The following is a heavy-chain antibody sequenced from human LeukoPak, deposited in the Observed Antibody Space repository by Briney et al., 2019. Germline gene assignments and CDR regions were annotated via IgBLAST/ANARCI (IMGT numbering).Heavy chain of an antibody. CDR2: INPNSGGT. D-gene: IGHD4-23*01. CDR1: GYTFTGYY. J-gene: IGHJ4*02. Sequence: ASVKVSCKASGYTFTGYYMHWVRQAPGQGLXXXGWINPNSGGTNYAQKFQGRVTMTRDTSISTAYMELSRLRSDDTAVYYCARSGGNWPFDYWGQGTLVTVSS. V-gene: IGHV1-2*02. CDR3: ARSGGNWPFDY.